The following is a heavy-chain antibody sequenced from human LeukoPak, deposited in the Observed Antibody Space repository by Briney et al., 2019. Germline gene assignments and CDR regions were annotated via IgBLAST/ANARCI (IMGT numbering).Heavy chain of an antibody. CDR3: ASLPRYYYDSSGPN. CDR1: GGSISSGDYY. Sequence: SQTLSLTCTVSGGSISSGDYYWSWIRQPPGKGLKWIGYIYYSGSTYYNPSLKSRVTISVDTSKNQFSLKLSSVTAADTAVYYCASLPRYYYDSSGPNWGQGTLVTVSS. J-gene: IGHJ4*02. CDR2: IYYSGST. V-gene: IGHV4-30-4*01. D-gene: IGHD3-22*01.